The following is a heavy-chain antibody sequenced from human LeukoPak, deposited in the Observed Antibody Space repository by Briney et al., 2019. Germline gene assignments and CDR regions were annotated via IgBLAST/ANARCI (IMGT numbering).Heavy chain of an antibody. Sequence: GGSLRLSCAASGFTFSSYSMNWVRQAPGKGLEWVSSISSSSSYIYYADSVKGRFTISRHNAKNSLYLQMNSLRAEDTAVYYCAKDSVPYNGMYDAFDIWGQGTMVTVSS. CDR1: GFTFSSYS. CDR3: AKDSVPYNGMYDAFDI. V-gene: IGHV3-21*01. D-gene: IGHD1-26*01. J-gene: IGHJ3*02. CDR2: ISSSSSYI.